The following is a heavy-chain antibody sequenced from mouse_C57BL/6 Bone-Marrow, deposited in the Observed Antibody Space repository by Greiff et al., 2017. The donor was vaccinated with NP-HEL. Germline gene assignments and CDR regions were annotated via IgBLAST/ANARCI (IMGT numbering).Heavy chain of an antibody. D-gene: IGHD2-12*01. CDR3: ARAYYSYWYFDV. Sequence: QVQLQQSGAELAIPGAEGKRGGRVPAYTCPITPLHFLTHLPLQVLEWIGYINPILVYTKYNQKFKDKATLTADKSSSTAYMQLSSLTSEDSAVYYCARAYYSYWYFDVWGTGTTVTVSS. J-gene: IGHJ1*03. CDR1: AYTCPITP. CDR2: INPILVYT. V-gene: IGHV1-4*01.